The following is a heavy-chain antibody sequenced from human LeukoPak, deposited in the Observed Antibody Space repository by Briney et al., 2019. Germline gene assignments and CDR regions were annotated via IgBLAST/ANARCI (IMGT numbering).Heavy chain of an antibody. CDR3: ARARGLGYGDDVRWFDP. CDR1: GFTLSSYS. D-gene: IGHD4-17*01. J-gene: IGHJ5*02. CDR2: ISSSSSTI. V-gene: IGHV3-48*01. Sequence: GSLRLSCAASGFTLSSYSMNWVRQAPGKGLEWVSYISSSSSTIYYADSVKGRFTISRDNAKNSLHLQMNSLRAEDTAVYYCARARGLGYGDDVRWFDPWGQGTLVTVSS.